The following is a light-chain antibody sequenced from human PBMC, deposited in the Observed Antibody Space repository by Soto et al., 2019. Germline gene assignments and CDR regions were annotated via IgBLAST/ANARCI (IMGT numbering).Light chain of an antibody. CDR2: EVT. CDR1: SSDVGGYNY. V-gene: IGLV2-8*01. CDR3: SSYAGSNNVI. Sequence: QSALRQPPSASGSPGQSVTISCTGSSSDVGGYNYVSWYQHDPGKAPKLMIYEVTKRPSGVPDRFSGSKSGNTASLTVSGVQAEDEAHYYCSSYAGSNNVIFGGGTKLTVL. J-gene: IGLJ2*01.